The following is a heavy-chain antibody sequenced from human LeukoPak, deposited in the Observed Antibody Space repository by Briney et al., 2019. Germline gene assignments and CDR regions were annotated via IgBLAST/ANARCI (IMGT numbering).Heavy chain of an antibody. Sequence: GGSLRLSCTASGFPFIEYSMTWVRQVPGKGLEWISYIGIDSGNTKYADSVRGRFTISADKAKNSLYLQMNSLRVEDTAVYYCARDHNYAFDNWGQGTLVSVAS. V-gene: IGHV3-48*01. J-gene: IGHJ4*02. CDR3: ARDHNYAFDN. D-gene: IGHD1-1*01. CDR2: IGIDSGNT. CDR1: GFPFIEYS.